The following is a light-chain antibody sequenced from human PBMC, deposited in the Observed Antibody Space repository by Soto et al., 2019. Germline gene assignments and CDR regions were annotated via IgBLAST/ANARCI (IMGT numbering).Light chain of an antibody. CDR3: SSYTSTGTRLV. J-gene: IGLJ2*01. Sequence: QSALTQPASVSGSPGQSITISCTGTSSDVGGYNYVSWYQHHPDKAPKLMIYDVNNRPSGVSNRFSGSKSGNTASLTISGLQPEDEAAYYCSSYTSTGTRLVFGGGTKLTVL. CDR2: DVN. CDR1: SSDVGGYNY. V-gene: IGLV2-14*03.